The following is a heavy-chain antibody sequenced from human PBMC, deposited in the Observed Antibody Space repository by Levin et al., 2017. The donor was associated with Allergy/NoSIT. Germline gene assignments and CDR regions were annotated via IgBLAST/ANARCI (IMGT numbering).Heavy chain of an antibody. J-gene: IGHJ5*02. V-gene: IGHV2-5*01. CDR2: IYWNDDK. Sequence: SGPTLVKPTQTLTLTCTFSGFSLSTSGVGVGWIRQPPGKALEWLALIYWNDDKRYSPSLKSRLTITKDTSKNQVVLTMTNMDPVDTATYYCAHRFLSRASPIGWFDPWGQGTLVTVSS. CDR1: GFSLSTSGVG. CDR3: AHRFLSRASPIGWFDP. D-gene: IGHD2-2*01.